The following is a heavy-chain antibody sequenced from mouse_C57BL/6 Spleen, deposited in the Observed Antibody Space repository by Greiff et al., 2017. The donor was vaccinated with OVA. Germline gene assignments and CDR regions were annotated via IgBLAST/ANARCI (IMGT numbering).Heavy chain of an antibody. CDR2: IYPRSGNT. CDR1: GYTFTSYG. V-gene: IGHV1-81*01. Sequence: QVQLKQSGAELARPGASVKLSCKASGYTFTSYGISWVKQRTGQGLEWIGEIYPRSGNTYYNEKFKGKATLTADKSSSTAYMELRSLTSEDSAVYFCARDYYGMDYWGQGTLVTVSA. D-gene: IGHD1-1*01. J-gene: IGHJ3*01. CDR3: ARDYYGMDY.